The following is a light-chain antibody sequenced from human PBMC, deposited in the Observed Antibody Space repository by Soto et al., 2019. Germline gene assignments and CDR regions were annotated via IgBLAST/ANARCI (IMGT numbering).Light chain of an antibody. CDR1: QTVTGTY. V-gene: IGKV3-20*01. CDR3: QQCGPSLTYT. J-gene: IGKJ2*01. Sequence: EIVLTQSPGTLSLSPGERATLSCRASQTVTGTYLAWYQQKPGQAPRLLIYGASNRATGIPDRFSGSGSGTDFTLTISRLDHEDFAVYYCQQCGPSLTYTFGQGTKLEIK. CDR2: GAS.